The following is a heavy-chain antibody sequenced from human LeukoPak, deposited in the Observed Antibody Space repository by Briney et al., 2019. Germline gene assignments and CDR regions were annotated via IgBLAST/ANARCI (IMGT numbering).Heavy chain of an antibody. Sequence: PGGSLRLSCAASGFTFSSYAMSWVRQAPGKGLEWVSAISSNGGSTYYANSVKGRFTISRDNSKNTLYLQMGSLRAEDMAVYYCARDAIAGAPTYYFDYWGQGTLVTVSS. CDR3: ARDAIAGAPTYYFDY. CDR1: GFTFSSYA. J-gene: IGHJ4*02. V-gene: IGHV3-64*01. CDR2: ISSNGGST. D-gene: IGHD6-19*01.